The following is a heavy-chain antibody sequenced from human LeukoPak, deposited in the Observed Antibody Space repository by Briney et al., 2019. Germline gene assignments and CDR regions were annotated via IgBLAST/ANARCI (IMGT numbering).Heavy chain of an antibody. J-gene: IGHJ4*02. D-gene: IGHD5-18*01. CDR2: INPSGGST. CDR3: ARDQEVGCSYGYSDY. CDR1: GYTFTSYY. Sequence: ASVKVSCKASGYTFTSYYMHWVRQAPGQGLEWMGIINPSGGSTSYAQKFQGRVTMTRDTSTSTVYMELSSLRSDDTAVFYCARDQEVGCSYGYSDYWGQGTLVTVSS. V-gene: IGHV1-46*01.